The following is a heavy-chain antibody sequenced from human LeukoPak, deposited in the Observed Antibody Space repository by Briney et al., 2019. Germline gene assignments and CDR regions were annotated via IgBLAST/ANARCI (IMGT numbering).Heavy chain of an antibody. V-gene: IGHV4-34*01. J-gene: IGHJ4*03. CDR3: ARGPTISETGYFDY. D-gene: IGHD1-1*01. CDR2: INHRGDT. Sequence: SETLSLTCAVYGGTFSSYYWSWIRQSPGKGLEWIAEINHRGDTNYNPSVKSRVTISVDTSKNQFSLKVTSLTAADTAVYYCARGPTISETGYFDYWGQGTLVTVSS. CDR1: GGTFSSYY.